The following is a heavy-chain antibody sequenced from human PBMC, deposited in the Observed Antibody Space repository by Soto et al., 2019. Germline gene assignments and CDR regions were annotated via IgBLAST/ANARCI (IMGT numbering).Heavy chain of an antibody. CDR3: ASSGYSYGYALSDYHYYGMDV. CDR2: IYYSGNT. D-gene: IGHD5-18*01. V-gene: IGHV4-59*01. CDR1: GGSISSYY. J-gene: IGHJ6*02. Sequence: PSETLSLTCTVSGGSISSYYWSWIRQPPGKGLEWIGYIYYSGNTNYNPSLKSRVTISVDTSKNQFSLKVRSVTAADTAVYYCASSGYSYGYALSDYHYYGMDVWGQGPTVTVSS.